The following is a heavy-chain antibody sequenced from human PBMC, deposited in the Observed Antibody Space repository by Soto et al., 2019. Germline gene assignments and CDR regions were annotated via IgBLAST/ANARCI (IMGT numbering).Heavy chain of an antibody. CDR2: ISYSGST. CDR3: ARSVFP. V-gene: IGHV4-30-4*01. Sequence: SETLSLTCTVSGGSISSGNYYWSWIRQPPGKGLEWIGFISYSGSTYYSTSLKSRVTISVDTSKSQFSLNLSSVTAADTAVYYCARSVFPWGQGTLVTVSS. CDR1: GGSISSGNYY. J-gene: IGHJ5*02.